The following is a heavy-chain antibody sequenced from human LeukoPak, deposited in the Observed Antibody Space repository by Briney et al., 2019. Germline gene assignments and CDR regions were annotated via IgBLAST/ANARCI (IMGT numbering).Heavy chain of an antibody. CDR3: ARGHYYYYGMDV. CDR1: GGSFSGYY. CDR2: INHSGST. J-gene: IGHJ6*02. Sequence: PSETLSLTCAVYGGSFSGYYWSWIRQPPGKGLEWIGEINHSGSTNYNPSLKSRVTISVDTSKNQFSLKLSSVTAADTAVYHCARGHYYYYGMDVWGQGTTVTVSS. V-gene: IGHV4-34*01.